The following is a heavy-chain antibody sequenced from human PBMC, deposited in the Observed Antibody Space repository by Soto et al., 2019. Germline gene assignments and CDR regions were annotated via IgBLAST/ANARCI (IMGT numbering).Heavy chain of an antibody. J-gene: IGHJ5*02. V-gene: IGHV4-39*01. CDR2: AYYSGST. CDR3: ARRRSTTGWFNP. Sequence: SETLPLTCTVSGGSISSSSYYWGWIRQPPGKGLEWIGNAYYSGSTYYNPSLKSRVTISVDTSKNQFSLKLNSVTAADTAVYYCARRRSTTGWFNPWGQGTLVTVSS. D-gene: IGHD6-25*01. CDR1: GGSISSSSYY.